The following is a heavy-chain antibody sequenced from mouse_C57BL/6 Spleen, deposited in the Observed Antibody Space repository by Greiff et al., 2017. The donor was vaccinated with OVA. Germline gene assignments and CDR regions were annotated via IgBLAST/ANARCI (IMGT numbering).Heavy chain of an antibody. Sequence: VHLVESGPELVKPGASVKISCKASGYAFSSSWMNWVKQRPGKGLEWIGRIYPGDGDTNYNGKFKGKATLTADKSSSTAYMQLSSLTSEDSAVYFCARGYYGSPYAMDYWGQGTSVTVSS. CDR2: IYPGDGDT. D-gene: IGHD1-1*01. CDR3: ARGYYGSPYAMDY. J-gene: IGHJ4*01. V-gene: IGHV1-82*01. CDR1: GYAFSSSW.